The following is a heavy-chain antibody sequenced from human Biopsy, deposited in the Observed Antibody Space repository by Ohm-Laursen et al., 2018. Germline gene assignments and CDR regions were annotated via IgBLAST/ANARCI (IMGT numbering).Heavy chain of an antibody. D-gene: IGHD6-19*01. CDR3: ALQSVAQMKNFDY. V-gene: IGHV1-2*02. Sequence: VASVKVFCKASGFSFTGYYIHWVRQAPGQGLEWMGWISPKSGDTNYAHKFQGNITMTRDTSMSTAYMEMSRLRCDDTAVYYCALQSVAQMKNFDYWGQGTLVAVSS. CDR2: ISPKSGDT. J-gene: IGHJ4*02. CDR1: GFSFTGYY.